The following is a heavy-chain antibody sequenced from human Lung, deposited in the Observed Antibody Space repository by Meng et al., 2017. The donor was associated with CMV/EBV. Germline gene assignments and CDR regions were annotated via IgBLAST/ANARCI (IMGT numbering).Heavy chain of an antibody. CDR3: ARDLGNSYGYDYYYYYGMDV. D-gene: IGHD5-18*01. CDR1: GFTFSSYS. V-gene: IGHV3-21*01. J-gene: IGHJ6*02. Sequence: GESXKISCAASGFTFSSYSMNWVRQAPGKGLEWASSISSSSSYIYYADSVKGRFTISRGNAKNSLYLQMNSLRAEDTAVYYCARDLGNSYGYDYYYYYGMDVWXQGTTVTVSS. CDR2: ISSSSSYI.